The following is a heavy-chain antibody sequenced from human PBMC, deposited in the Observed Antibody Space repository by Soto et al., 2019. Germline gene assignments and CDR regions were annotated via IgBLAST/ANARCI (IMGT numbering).Heavy chain of an antibody. V-gene: IGHV4-34*01. CDR3: ARGRHLLLWFGESKIFDY. Sequence: SETLSLTCAVYGGSLSGYYWSWIRQPPGKGLEWIGEINHSGSTNYNPSLKSRVTISVDTSKNHFSLKLSSVTAADTAVYYCARGRHLLLWFGESKIFDYWGQGTLVTVSS. CDR1: GGSLSGYY. J-gene: IGHJ4*02. CDR2: INHSGST. D-gene: IGHD3-10*01.